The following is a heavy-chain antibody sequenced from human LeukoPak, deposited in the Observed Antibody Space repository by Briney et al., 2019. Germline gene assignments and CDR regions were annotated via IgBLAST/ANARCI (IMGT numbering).Heavy chain of an antibody. D-gene: IGHD2-15*01. V-gene: IGHV3-53*01. CDR3: ASHYCSAGSCYFNT. J-gene: IGHJ4*02. CDR1: AFTAGYNY. Sequence: GGSLTLSCAVSAFTAGYNYMSWVRQAPGKGREWGSFIFRGDTSSAGSVKGRFTISRDDSKNTVFLRMNNLTAHDTAVHFCASHYCSAGSCYFNTWGQGTLVAVSS. CDR2: IFRGDT.